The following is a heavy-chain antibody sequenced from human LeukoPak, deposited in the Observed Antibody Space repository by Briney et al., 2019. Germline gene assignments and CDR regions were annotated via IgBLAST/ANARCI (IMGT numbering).Heavy chain of an antibody. CDR2: IYYSGST. CDR1: GGSISSSSYY. J-gene: IGHJ4*02. CDR3: ASQGIAAAGRGFEFDY. Sequence: SETLSLTCTVSGGSISSSSYYWGWIRQPPGKGLEWIGSIYYSGSTYYNPSLKSRVTISVDTSKNQFSLKLSSVTAADTAVYYCASQGIAAAGRGFEFDYWGQGTLVTVSS. D-gene: IGHD6-13*01. V-gene: IGHV4-39*07.